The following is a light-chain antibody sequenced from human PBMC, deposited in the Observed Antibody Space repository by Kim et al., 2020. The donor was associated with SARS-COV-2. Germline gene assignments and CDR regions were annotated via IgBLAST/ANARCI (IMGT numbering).Light chain of an antibody. CDR2: DVT. Sequence: HSITISCTGTSGNIGGYKYVSWYQQHPGKAPKLMIYDVTKRPSGVANRFSGSKSGNTASLTISGLQAGDEADYYCSSYSSSSASYVFGTGTKVTVL. CDR1: SGNIGGYKY. J-gene: IGLJ1*01. CDR3: SSYSSSSASYV. V-gene: IGLV2-14*04.